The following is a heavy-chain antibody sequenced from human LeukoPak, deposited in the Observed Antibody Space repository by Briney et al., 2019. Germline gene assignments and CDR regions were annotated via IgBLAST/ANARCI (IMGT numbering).Heavy chain of an antibody. CDR2: ISSSGSTI. J-gene: IGHJ6*03. CDR1: GFTFSSYE. D-gene: IGHD4-23*01. CDR3: ARVNGYYYYYYMDV. V-gene: IGHV3-48*03. Sequence: GGSLRLSCAASGFTFSSYEMNWVRQAPGKGLEWVSYISSSGSTIYYADSVKGRFTISRDNAKNSLYLQMNSLRAEDTAVYYCARVNGYYYYYYMDVWGKGTTVTVSS.